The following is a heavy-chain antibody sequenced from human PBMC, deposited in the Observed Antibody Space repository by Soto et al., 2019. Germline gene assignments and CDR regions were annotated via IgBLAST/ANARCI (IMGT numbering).Heavy chain of an antibody. CDR2: TGSGTDPG. CDR1: GGSLSTNP. V-gene: IGHV1-69*06. CDR3: ARRDSGGFYRFFDS. D-gene: IGHD2-15*01. J-gene: IGHJ4*02. Sequence: SVKVSCKASGGSLSTNPISWVRQAPGQGLEWMGGTGSGTDPGNHAQKFQGRLTVTADKSTSTVYMELTNLSSEDTAVYYCARRDSGGFYRFFDSWGQGTLVTVSS.